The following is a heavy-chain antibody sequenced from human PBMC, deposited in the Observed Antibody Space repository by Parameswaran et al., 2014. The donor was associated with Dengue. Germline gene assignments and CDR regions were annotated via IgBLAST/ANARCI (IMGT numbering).Heavy chain of an antibody. CDR3: ARTPSSSSWQREFQH. Sequence: WVRQAPGQGLEWMGWINPNSGGTNYAQKFQGRVTMTRDTSISTAYMELSRLRSDDTAVYYCARTPSSSSWQREFQHVGPGHPGHRL. J-gene: IGHJ1*01. V-gene: IGHV1-2*02. CDR2: INPNSGGT. D-gene: IGHD6-13*01.